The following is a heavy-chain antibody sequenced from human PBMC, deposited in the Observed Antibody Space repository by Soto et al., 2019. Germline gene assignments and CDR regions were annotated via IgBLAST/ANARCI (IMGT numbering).Heavy chain of an antibody. Sequence: SETLSLTCTVSGGSISSSSYYWGWIRQPPGKGLEWIGSIYYSGSTYYNPSLKSRVTISVDTSKNQFSLKLSSVTAADTAVYYCAKDQLKLMITFGGPQATDYWGQGTLVTVSS. CDR1: GGSISSSSYY. D-gene: IGHD3-16*01. J-gene: IGHJ4*02. CDR3: AKDQLKLMITFGGPQATDY. V-gene: IGHV4-39*02. CDR2: IYYSGST.